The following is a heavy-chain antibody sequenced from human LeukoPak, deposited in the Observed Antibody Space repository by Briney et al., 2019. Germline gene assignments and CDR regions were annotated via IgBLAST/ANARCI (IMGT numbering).Heavy chain of an antibody. Sequence: PGGSPRLSCAASGFTFGSQWMSWVRQAPGKGPEWVASIKQDGSQIYYVNSVKGQFTISRDNAQNSLYLQMNSLRAEDTAIYFCAREYFWGQGTLVTVSS. V-gene: IGHV3-7*01. CDR2: IKQDGSQI. CDR3: AREYF. CDR1: GFTFGSQW. J-gene: IGHJ4*02.